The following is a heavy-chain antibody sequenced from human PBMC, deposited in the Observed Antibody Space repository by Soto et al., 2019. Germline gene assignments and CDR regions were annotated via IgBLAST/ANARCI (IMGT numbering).Heavy chain of an antibody. D-gene: IGHD3-3*01. CDR3: ARVSRGIGTIFGVVITDYYYYGMDV. V-gene: IGHV4-34*01. CDR2: INHSGST. Sequence: SETLSLTCAVYGGSFSGYYWSWIRQPPGKGLEWIGEINHSGSTNYNPSLKSRVTISVDTSKNQFSLKLSSVTAADTAVYYCARVSRGIGTIFGVVITDYYYYGMDVWGQGTTVTVSS. CDR1: GGSFSGYY. J-gene: IGHJ6*02.